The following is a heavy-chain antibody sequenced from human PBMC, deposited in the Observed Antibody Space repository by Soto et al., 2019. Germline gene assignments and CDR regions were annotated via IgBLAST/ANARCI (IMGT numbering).Heavy chain of an antibody. CDR1: GFTFSSYA. CDR2: ISGSGGST. J-gene: IGHJ6*02. V-gene: IGHV3-23*01. CDR3: AKAARAVAGTDYYYGMDV. D-gene: IGHD6-19*01. Sequence: GGSLRLSCAASGFTFSSYAMSWVRQAPGKGLEWVSAISGSGGSTYYADSVKGRFTISRGNSKNTLYLQMNSLRAEDTAVYYCAKAARAVAGTDYYYGMDVWGQGTTVTVSS.